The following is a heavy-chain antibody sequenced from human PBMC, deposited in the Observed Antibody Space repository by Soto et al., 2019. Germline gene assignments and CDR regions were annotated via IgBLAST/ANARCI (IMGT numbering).Heavy chain of an antibody. CDR3: ARDFAYFDS. Sequence: SETLSLTCTVSGGSFKSGSYSWSWIRQPPGKGLEWIGYVYHTGRTSYNPSLRSRVSISMDTSKNQFSLNLDSVTAADTAVYFFARDFAYFDSSCQGTLVTVSS. D-gene: IGHD3-3*01. V-gene: IGHV4-61*01. J-gene: IGHJ4*02. CDR2: VYHTGRT. CDR1: GGSFKSGSYS.